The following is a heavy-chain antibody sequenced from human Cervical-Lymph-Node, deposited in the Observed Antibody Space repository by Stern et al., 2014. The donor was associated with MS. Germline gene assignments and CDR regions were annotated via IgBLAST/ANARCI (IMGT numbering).Heavy chain of an antibody. J-gene: IGHJ4*02. CDR3: ARQTTAWASDV. CDR1: GYKFSIYW. V-gene: IGHV5-51*01. CDR2: IYPADSET. Sequence: EVQLVESGAELIRPGESLKISCKGSGYKFSIYWIAWVRQTPGKGLEWMGIIYPADSETRYSPSFQGQVTMSADKSTSTAYLQWSSLNASDTAMYFCARQTTAWASDVWGQGTLVTVSS. D-gene: IGHD1-14*01.